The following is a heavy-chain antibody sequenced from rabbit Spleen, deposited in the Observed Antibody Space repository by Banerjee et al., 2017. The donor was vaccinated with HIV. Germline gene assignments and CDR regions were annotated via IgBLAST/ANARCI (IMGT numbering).Heavy chain of an antibody. J-gene: IGHJ4*01. CDR3: ARDSGSGPYIDGYFNL. V-gene: IGHV1S45*01. Sequence: QERLVESGGGLVQPGASLTLTCTASGFSFSSSYDICWVRQAPGKGLEWIACIYTSNLKTYYASWAKGRFTISKTSSTTVTLQMTSLAVADTATYFCARDSGSGPYIDGYFNLWGQGTLVTVS. D-gene: IGHD1-1*01. CDR1: GFSFSSSYD. CDR2: IYTSNLKT.